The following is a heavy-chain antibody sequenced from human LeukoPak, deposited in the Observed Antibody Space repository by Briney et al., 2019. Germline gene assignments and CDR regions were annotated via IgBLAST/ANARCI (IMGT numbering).Heavy chain of an antibody. CDR1: GFTFSSYS. CDR3: ARDLGYYYDSSGYCPGY. D-gene: IGHD3-22*01. CDR2: ISSSSSTI. Sequence: PGGSLRLSCAASGFTFSSYSMNWVRQAPGKGLEWVSYISSSSSTIYYADSVKGRFTISRDNAKNSLYLQMNSLRAEDTAVYYCARDLGYYYDSSGYCPGYWGQGTLVTVSS. V-gene: IGHV3-48*01. J-gene: IGHJ4*02.